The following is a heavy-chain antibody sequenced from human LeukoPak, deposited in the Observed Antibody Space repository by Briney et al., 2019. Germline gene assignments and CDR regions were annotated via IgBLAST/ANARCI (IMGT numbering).Heavy chain of an antibody. CDR3: AKESPWRELRAGVWFDP. Sequence: GGSLRLSCAASGFTFSSYGMHWVRQAPGKGLEWVAFIRYDGSNKYYADSVKGRFTISRDNSKNTLYLQMNSLRAEDTAVYYCAKESPWRELRAGVWFDPWGQGTLVTVSS. J-gene: IGHJ5*02. CDR1: GFTFSSYG. D-gene: IGHD1-26*01. CDR2: IRYDGSNK. V-gene: IGHV3-30*02.